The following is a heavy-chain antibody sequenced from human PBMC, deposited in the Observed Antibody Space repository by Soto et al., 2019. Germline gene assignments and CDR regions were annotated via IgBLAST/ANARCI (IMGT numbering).Heavy chain of an antibody. J-gene: IGHJ4*02. CDR3: ARTVEAAYYFDF. D-gene: IGHD6-25*01. CDR1: GDSMTKYY. V-gene: IGHV4-4*07. CDR2: VYMSGST. Sequence: QVQLQESGPGLVKPSETLSLTCTVSGDSMTKYYWSWIRQPAGKGLEWIGRVYMSGSTNYNPSLKSRVTMSIDTSNNHFSLDLKSVTAADTAVYYCARTVEAAYYFDFWGQGALVTVSS.